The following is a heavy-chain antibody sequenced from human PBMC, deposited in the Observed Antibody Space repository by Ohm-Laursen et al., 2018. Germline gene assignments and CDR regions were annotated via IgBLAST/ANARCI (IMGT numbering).Heavy chain of an antibody. CDR1: GFTFTTYA. CDR3: AKERYRAYDSFDS. V-gene: IGHV3-23*01. D-gene: IGHD5-12*01. Sequence: SLRLSCSASGFTFTTYALIWVRQAPGKGLEWVSCISNSGISTYYADSVKGRFTISRDNSKNTLYLQMNNLRTEDTALYYCAKERYRAYDSFDSWGQGTLVTVSS. CDR2: ISNSGIST. J-gene: IGHJ4*02.